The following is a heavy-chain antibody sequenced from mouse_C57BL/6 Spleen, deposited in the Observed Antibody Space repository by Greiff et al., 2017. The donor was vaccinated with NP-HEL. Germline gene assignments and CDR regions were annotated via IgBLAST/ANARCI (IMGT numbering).Heavy chain of an antibody. CDR2: IDPETGGT. CDR1: GYTFTDYE. V-gene: IGHV1-15*01. Sequence: QVQLQQSGAELVRPGASVTLSCKASGYTFTDYEMHWVKQTPVHGLEWIGAIDPETGGTAYNQKFKGKAILTADKSSSTAYMELRSLTSEDSAVYYGTGLGRDYFDYWGQGTTLTVSS. D-gene: IGHD4-1*01. CDR3: TGLGRDYFDY. J-gene: IGHJ2*01.